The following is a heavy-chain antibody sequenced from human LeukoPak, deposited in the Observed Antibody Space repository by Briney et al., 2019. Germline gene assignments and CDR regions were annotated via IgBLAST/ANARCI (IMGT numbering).Heavy chain of an antibody. V-gene: IGHV3-21*01. CDR3: ATDIQLDY. CDR1: GFTFSSYS. J-gene: IGHJ4*02. CDR2: INSSSYI. Sequence: GGSLRLSCAASGFTFSSYSMNWVRQAPGKGLEWVSSINSSSYIYYADSVKGRFTISRDNAKNSLYLQMNSLRAEDTAVYYCATDIQLDYWGQGTLVTVSS. D-gene: IGHD1-1*01.